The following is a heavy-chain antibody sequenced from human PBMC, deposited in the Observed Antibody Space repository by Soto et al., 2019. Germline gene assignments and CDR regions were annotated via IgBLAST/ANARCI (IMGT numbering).Heavy chain of an antibody. CDR2: VNSDGSST. V-gene: IGHV3-74*01. J-gene: IGHJ4*02. CDR3: ARDYYYDSALYFDN. CDR1: GFSFSRYW. Sequence: LRLSCVASGFSFSRYWMHWVRQAPGKGLVWVSRVNSDGSSTNYADSVKGRFTISRDNAKNTLYLQMNSLRAEDTAVYYCARDYYYDSALYFDNWGQGTLVTVSS. D-gene: IGHD3-22*01.